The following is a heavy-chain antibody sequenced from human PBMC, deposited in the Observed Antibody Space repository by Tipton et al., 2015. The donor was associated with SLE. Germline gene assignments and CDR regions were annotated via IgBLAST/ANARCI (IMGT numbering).Heavy chain of an antibody. CDR2: IYYSGYT. Sequence: TLSLTCTVSGDSISNYYWTWIRQPPGKGLEWIAYIYYSGYTNYNPSLKSRVTISLDTSKNQFSLKLSSVTATDTAVYYCARHGPPIAATGLDYWGQGTLVTVSS. J-gene: IGHJ4*02. CDR1: GDSISNYY. CDR3: ARHGPPIAATGLDY. V-gene: IGHV4-59*08. D-gene: IGHD6-13*01.